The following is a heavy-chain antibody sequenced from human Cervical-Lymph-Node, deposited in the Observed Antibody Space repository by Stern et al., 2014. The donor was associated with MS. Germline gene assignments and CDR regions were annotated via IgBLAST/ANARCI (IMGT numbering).Heavy chain of an antibody. D-gene: IGHD3-3*01. CDR2: IYPCASEA. V-gene: IGHV5-51*01. J-gene: IGHJ4*02. CDR3: ARGSGRDFFDY. Sequence: VQLVQSGAEVKKPGEFLKISCKGSGYSFTNYWIGWVRQLPGKGLEWMGIIYPCASEARYSPSFQGQVTISADNSISTAYLHWSSLKASDTAMYYCARGSGRDFFDYWGQGTLVTVSS. CDR1: GYSFTNYW.